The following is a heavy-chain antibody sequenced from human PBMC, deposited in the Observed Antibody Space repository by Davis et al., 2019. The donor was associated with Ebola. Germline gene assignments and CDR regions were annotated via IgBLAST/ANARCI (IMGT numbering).Heavy chain of an antibody. D-gene: IGHD5-18*01. CDR2: FNHSGIT. CDR1: GGSFSGYY. CDR3: ARVRDNSGYPIYAMDV. J-gene: IGHJ6*02. V-gene: IGHV4-34*01. Sequence: MPSETLSLTCAVYGGSFSGYYWSWIRQPPGKGLEWIGEFNHSGITKYNPSLKSRVTISVDTSKNQFSLRLTSVTAADTATYFCARVRDNSGYPIYAMDVWGQGTTVIVSS.